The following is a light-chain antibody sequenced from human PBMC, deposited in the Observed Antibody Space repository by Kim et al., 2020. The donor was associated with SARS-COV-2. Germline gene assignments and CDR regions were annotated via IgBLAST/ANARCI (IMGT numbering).Light chain of an antibody. J-gene: IGLJ1*01. V-gene: IGLV1-44*01. CDR3: AAWDVSLTAYV. CDR1: SFNIEINT. Sequence: QSVLTQPPSASGTPGQRVTVSCSGSSFNIEINTVQWYRHLPGTAPKLLIYSNDQRPLGVPDRFSGSKSGTSASLAISGLQSEDEADYYCAAWDVSLTAYVFGTGTKVTVL. CDR2: SND.